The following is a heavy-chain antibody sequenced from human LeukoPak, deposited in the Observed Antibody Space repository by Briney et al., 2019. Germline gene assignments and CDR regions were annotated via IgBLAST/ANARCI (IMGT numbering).Heavy chain of an antibody. J-gene: IGHJ4*02. D-gene: IGHD3-22*01. CDR3: ANSGGYYPTGYFDY. CDR1: GFTFSSSA. CDR2: ISASGDST. Sequence: GGSLRLSCAASGFTFSSSAMNWVRQAPGKGLEWVSRISASGDSTYYGDSVKGRFTISRDNSKNTVYLQMNSLRAEDTAVYYCANSGGYYPTGYFDYWGQGTLVTVSS. V-gene: IGHV3-23*01.